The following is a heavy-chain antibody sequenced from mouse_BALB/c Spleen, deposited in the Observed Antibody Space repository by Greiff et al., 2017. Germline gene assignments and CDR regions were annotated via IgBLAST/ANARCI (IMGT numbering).Heavy chain of an antibody. J-gene: IGHJ4*01. V-gene: IGHV1-7*01. CDR3: ARRYYVHDGAMDY. CDR1: GYTFTSYW. Sequence: QVQLQQSGAELAKPGASVKMSCKASGYTFTSYWMHWVKQRPGQGLEWIGYINPSTGYTEYNQKFKDKATLTADKSSSTAYMQLSSLTSEDSAVYYGARRYYVHDGAMDYWGQGTSVTVSS. CDR2: INPSTGYT. D-gene: IGHD2-1*01.